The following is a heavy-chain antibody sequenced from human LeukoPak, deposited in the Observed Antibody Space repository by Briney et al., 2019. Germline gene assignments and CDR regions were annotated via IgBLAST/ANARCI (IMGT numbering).Heavy chain of an antibody. CDR2: INPNSGGT. J-gene: IGHJ5*02. Sequence: RASVKASCKASGYTFTGYYMHWVRQAPGQGLEWMGWINPNSGGTNYAQKFQGRVTMTRDTSISTAYMELSRLRSDDTAVYYCARVPDYVGIWFDPWGQGTLVTVSS. D-gene: IGHD4-17*01. V-gene: IGHV1-2*02. CDR1: GYTFTGYY. CDR3: ARVPDYVGIWFDP.